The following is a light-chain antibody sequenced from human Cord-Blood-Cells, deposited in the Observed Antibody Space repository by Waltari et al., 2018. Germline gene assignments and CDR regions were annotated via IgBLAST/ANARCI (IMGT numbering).Light chain of an antibody. J-gene: IGLJ1*01. CDR2: DVS. V-gene: IGLV2-11*01. Sequence: QSALTQPRSVSGSPGQSVTISCTGTSSDVGGYNYVSWYQQHPGKAPKLMIYDVSKRPPGVPVRFSGSKSGNTASLTISGLQAEDEAEYYCCSYAGSYTYVFGTGTKVAVL. CDR3: CSYAGSYTYV. CDR1: SSDVGGYNY.